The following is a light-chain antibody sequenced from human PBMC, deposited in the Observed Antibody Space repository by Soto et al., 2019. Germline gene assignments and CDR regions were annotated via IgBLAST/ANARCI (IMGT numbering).Light chain of an antibody. CDR2: QVS. Sequence: QSVLTQPASVSGSPGQSIIISCIGTSSDIGDYKYVSWFQQHPGKAPKLIISQVSYRPSGISCRFSGSKSGITASLTISGLQTEDEADYYCSSWTSISTLVFGGGTKLTVL. J-gene: IGLJ2*01. CDR1: SSDIGDYKY. V-gene: IGLV2-14*01. CDR3: SSWTSISTLV.